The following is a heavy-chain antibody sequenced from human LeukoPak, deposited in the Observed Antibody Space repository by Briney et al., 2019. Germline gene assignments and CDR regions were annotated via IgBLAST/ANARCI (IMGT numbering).Heavy chain of an antibody. CDR1: GGSISSSSYY. V-gene: IGHV4-31*03. J-gene: IGHJ1*01. CDR3: ATSNPYYYDYSGYHVYFQH. CDR2: IYYSGST. Sequence: PSETLSLTCTVSGGSISSSSYYWGWIRQPPGKGLEWIGYIYYSGSTDYNPSLKSRVTISVDTSKSQFSLRLTSVTAADTAVYYCATSNPYYYDYSGYHVYFQHWGQGTLVSVSS. D-gene: IGHD3-22*01.